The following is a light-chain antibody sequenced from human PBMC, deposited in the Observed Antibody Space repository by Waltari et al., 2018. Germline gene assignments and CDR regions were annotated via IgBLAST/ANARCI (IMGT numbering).Light chain of an antibody. V-gene: IGLV1-44*01. CDR3: AAWDDSLNGPV. CDR1: SSNLGSNT. CDR2: SNN. Sequence: QSVLTQPPSASGTPGQRVTISCSGSSSNLGSNTVNWYQQLPGTAPKLLIYSNNRRPSGVPDRFSGSKSGTSASLAISGLQSEDEADYYCAAWDDSLNGPVFGGGTKLTVL. J-gene: IGLJ2*01.